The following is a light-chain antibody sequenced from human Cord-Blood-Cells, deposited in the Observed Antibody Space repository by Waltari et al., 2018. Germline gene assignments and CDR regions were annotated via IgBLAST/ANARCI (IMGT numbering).Light chain of an antibody. CDR2: GAS. V-gene: IGKV3-15*01. CDR1: QSVSNN. J-gene: IGKJ1*01. CDR3: QTYNTWPPWT. Sequence: MTQPPYTLSLSHGERSSLSCRTSQSVSNNLAWYQQKPGQAPRLLMYGASTRATAFTARLSGRRSGTELTLTISSLQSDDFAVYSCQTYNTWPPWTFGQGTKVDIK.